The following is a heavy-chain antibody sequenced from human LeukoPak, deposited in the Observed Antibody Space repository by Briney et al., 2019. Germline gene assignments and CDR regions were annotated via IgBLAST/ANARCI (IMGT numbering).Heavy chain of an antibody. CDR2: ISISISYI. CDR1: GFTFSSYS. CDR3: ASSGSGWHDRWY. J-gene: IGHJ4*02. Sequence: GGSLRLSCSASGFTFSSYSMNWVRQAPGKGLELVSSISISISYIYYADSVKGRFTISRYNTKNSLYLQMTSLRAEDTAVYYCASSGSGWHDRWYWGQGTLVTVSS. V-gene: IGHV3-21*01. D-gene: IGHD6-19*01.